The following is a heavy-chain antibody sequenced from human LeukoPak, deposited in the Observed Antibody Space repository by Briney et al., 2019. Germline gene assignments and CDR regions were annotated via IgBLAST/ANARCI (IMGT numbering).Heavy chain of an antibody. Sequence: GGSLRLSRAASGFTFSSYGIHWVRQAPGKGLEWVTFIQYDGSDKYADSVKGRFTISRDNSKNVLYLQMNSLRAEDTALYYCAKSSSRLDTSSFEYWGQGTPVTVSS. CDR2: IQYDGSDK. V-gene: IGHV3-30*02. CDR1: GFTFSSYG. CDR3: AKSSSRLDTSSFEY. J-gene: IGHJ4*02. D-gene: IGHD5-18*01.